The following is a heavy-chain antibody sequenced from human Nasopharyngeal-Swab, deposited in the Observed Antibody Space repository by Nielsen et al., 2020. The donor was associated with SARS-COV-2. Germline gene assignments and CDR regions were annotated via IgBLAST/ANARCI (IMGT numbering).Heavy chain of an antibody. J-gene: IGHJ4*02. CDR3: TKDHVRGWQLDS. V-gene: IGHV3-7*03. CDR1: GFNFNNYW. Sequence: GESLKISCAASGFNFNNYWMSWVRQAPGKGLEWVANIKQDGSERHYLESVRGRFTISRDNAKNSVFLKMNNLRAEDTAVYYCTKDHVRGWQLDSWGQGTLVTVSS. CDR2: IKQDGSER. D-gene: IGHD6-19*01.